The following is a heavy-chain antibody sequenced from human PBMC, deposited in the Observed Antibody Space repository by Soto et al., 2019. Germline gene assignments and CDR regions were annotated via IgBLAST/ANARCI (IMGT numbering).Heavy chain of an antibody. J-gene: IGHJ4*02. CDR2: ISAYNGNK. CDR1: GYTFTSCG. CDR3: ARDLLHDYGDYGVDY. V-gene: IGHV1-18*01. Sequence: ASVKVSCKASGYTFTSCGISWVRQAPGQGLEWMGWISAYNGNKNYAQKLQGRVTMTTDTSTSTAYMELRSLRSDDTAVYYCARDLLHDYGDYGVDYWGQGTLVTVSS. D-gene: IGHD4-17*01.